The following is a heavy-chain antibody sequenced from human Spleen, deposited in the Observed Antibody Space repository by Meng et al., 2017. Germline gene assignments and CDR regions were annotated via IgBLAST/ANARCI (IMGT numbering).Heavy chain of an antibody. CDR2: IYYSGST. Sequence: GSLRLSCTVSGGSISSYYWSWIRQPPGKGLEWIGYIYYSGSTNYNPSLKSRVTISVDTSKNQFSLKLSSVTAADTAVYYCARAKVEAPRTFIEHFQDWGQGTQVTVSS. D-gene: IGHD6-6*01. J-gene: IGHJ1*01. CDR3: ARAKVEAPRTFIEHFQD. V-gene: IGHV4-59*01. CDR1: GGSISSYY.